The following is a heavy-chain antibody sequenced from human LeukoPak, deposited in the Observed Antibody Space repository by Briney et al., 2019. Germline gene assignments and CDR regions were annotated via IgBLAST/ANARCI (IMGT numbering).Heavy chain of an antibody. J-gene: IGHJ4*02. V-gene: IGHV4-39*01. CDR3: ARLDSTAGDDY. D-gene: IGHD2-21*02. CDR2: IYYTGNT. Sequence: SEALSLTCTVSGASISGSSYSWGWIREPPGKGLEWIGSIYYTGNTYYTPSLKRRVTISVDTSKNQFSLKLNSVTAADTAVFYCARLDSTAGDDYWGQGTLVTVSS. CDR1: GASISGSSYS.